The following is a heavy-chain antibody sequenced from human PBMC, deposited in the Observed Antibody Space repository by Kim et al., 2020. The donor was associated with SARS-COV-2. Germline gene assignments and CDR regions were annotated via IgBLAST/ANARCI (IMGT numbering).Heavy chain of an antibody. D-gene: IGHD6-19*01. J-gene: IGHJ4*02. V-gene: IGHV3-53*01. CDR3: ARVASSGGYEAYFDY. Sequence: DSVKGRFTITRENSKNTLYLQMNSRSAEDTAVYYCARVASSGGYEAYFDYWGQGTLVTVSS.